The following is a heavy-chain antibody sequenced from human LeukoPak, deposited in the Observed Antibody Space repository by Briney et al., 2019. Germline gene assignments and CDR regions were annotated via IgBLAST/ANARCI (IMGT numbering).Heavy chain of an antibody. Sequence: PGGSLRLSCAASGFTFNNYAMHWVRQAPGKGLEWVTTIWYDGSNKYYGDSVKGRFTISRDNSKSTLYLQMNSLKAEDTAVYYCATDLGLTMIRGVIVHWGQGALVTVSS. CDR2: IWYDGSNK. J-gene: IGHJ4*02. CDR3: ATDLGLTMIRGVIVH. V-gene: IGHV3-33*01. D-gene: IGHD3-10*01. CDR1: GFTFNNYA.